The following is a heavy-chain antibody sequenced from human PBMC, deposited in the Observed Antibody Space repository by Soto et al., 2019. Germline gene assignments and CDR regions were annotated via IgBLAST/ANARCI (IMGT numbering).Heavy chain of an antibody. CDR3: ARDLGCSSTSCSRDFDY. V-gene: IGHV1-18*01. Sequence: QVQLVQSGAEVKKPGASVKVSCKASGYTFTSYGISWVRQSPGHGLQWMGWISAYNGNTNYAQKLQGRVTMTTDTSTITAYMELRSLRSDDTVVYYCARDLGCSSTSCSRDFDYWGQGTLVTVSS. CDR2: ISAYNGNT. CDR1: GYTFTSYG. J-gene: IGHJ4*02. D-gene: IGHD2-2*01.